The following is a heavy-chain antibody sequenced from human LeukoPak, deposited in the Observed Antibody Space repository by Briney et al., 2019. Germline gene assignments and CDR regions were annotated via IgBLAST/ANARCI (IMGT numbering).Heavy chain of an antibody. CDR1: GFTFSSYG. D-gene: IGHD6-19*01. Sequence: GGSLRLSCAASGFTFSSYGMSWVRQAPGKGLEWVSAISGSGGSTYYADSVKGRFTISRDNSKNTLYLQMNSLRAEDTAVYYCAKDAEWLSSYYYYMDVWGKGTTVTISS. V-gene: IGHV3-23*01. CDR3: AKDAEWLSSYYYYMDV. J-gene: IGHJ6*03. CDR2: ISGSGGST.